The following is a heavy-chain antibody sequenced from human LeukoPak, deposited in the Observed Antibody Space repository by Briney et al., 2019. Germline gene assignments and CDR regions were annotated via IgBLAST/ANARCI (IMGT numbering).Heavy chain of an antibody. CDR2: IYYSGST. CDR3: ARQGYCSSTSCSLFDY. Sequence: SETLSLTCTVSGGSISSSSYYWGWIRQPPGKGLEWIGSIYYSGSTYYNPSLKSRVTISVDTFKNQFSLKLSSVTAADTAVYYCARQGYCSSTSCSLFDYWGQGTLVTVSS. D-gene: IGHD2-2*01. V-gene: IGHV4-39*01. CDR1: GGSISSSSYY. J-gene: IGHJ4*02.